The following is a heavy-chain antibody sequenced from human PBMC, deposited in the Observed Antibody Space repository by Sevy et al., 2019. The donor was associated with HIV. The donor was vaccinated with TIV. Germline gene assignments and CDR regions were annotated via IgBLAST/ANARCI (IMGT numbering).Heavy chain of an antibody. J-gene: IGHJ6*02. CDR3: ARDSHAYGDLDFYNYGMDV. V-gene: IGHV3-7*01. Sequence: GGSLRLSCAASGFSFSSYWMSWVRQAPRKGLEWVANIKADGSEEKFVDSVKGRFTISRDNAKNALHLQMNSLRVDDTAVYYCARDSHAYGDLDFYNYGMDVWGQGTTVTVSS. CDR2: IKADGSEE. D-gene: IGHD4-17*01. CDR1: GFSFSSYW.